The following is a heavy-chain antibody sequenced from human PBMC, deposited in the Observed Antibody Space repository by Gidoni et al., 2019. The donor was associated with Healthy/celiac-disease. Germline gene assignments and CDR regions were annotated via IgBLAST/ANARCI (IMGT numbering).Heavy chain of an antibody. J-gene: IGHJ6*02. CDR3: TTALDYDILTGYPFGMDV. D-gene: IGHD3-9*01. Sequence: EVQLLESGGGLVKPGGSLRLSCAASGFTFSHHWMHWVRQAPGKGLEGVGRIKSRTDGWTTDYAAPVKGRFTISRDDSKNTLYLQMNSLKTEDTAVYYCTTALDYDILTGYPFGMDVWGQGTTVTVSS. CDR1: GFTFSHHW. V-gene: IGHV3-15*07. CDR2: IKSRTDGWTT.